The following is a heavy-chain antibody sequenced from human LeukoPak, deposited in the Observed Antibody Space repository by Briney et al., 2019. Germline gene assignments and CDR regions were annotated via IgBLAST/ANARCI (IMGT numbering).Heavy chain of an antibody. V-gene: IGHV3-9*03. J-gene: IGHJ4*02. D-gene: IGHD3-10*01. Sequence: GGSLRLSCAASGFTFDDYAMHWVRQAPGKALEWVSGISWNSGSIGYADSVRGRFTISRDNAKNSLYLQMNSLRDEDMGLYYCAKERFGELFPDYWGQGTLVTVSS. CDR3: AKERFGELFPDY. CDR2: ISWNSGSI. CDR1: GFTFDDYA.